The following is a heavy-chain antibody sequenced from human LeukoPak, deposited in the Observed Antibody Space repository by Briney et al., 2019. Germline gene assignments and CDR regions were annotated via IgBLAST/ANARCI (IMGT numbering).Heavy chain of an antibody. J-gene: IGHJ3*02. CDR2: INTHNGDT. CDR1: GYTFASFG. V-gene: IGHV1-18*01. CDR3: ASGRAAADNEDAFDI. Sequence: GASVKVSCKASGYTFASFGITWVRQAPGQGLEWMGWINTHNGDTNYAQKLQGRVTMTTDTSTSTAYMELRSLRSDDTAVYYCASGRAAADNEDAFDIWGQGTMVTVSS. D-gene: IGHD6-13*01.